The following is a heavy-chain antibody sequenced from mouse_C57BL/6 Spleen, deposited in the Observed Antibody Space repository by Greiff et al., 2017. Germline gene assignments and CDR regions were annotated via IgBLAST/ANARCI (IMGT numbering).Heavy chain of an antibody. V-gene: IGHV1-81*01. CDR3: ARYCHRYGYGGDFDY. CDR1: GYTFTSYG. CDR2: IYPRSGNT. Sequence: QVQLQQSGAELARPGASVKLSCKASGYTFTSYGISWVKQSNGQGLEWIGEIYPRSGNTNYNEKFKGKATLTADKSSSTAYMELRRLTSEDSAVXFCARYCHRYGYGGDFDYWGQGTTLTVSS. J-gene: IGHJ2*01. D-gene: IGHD2-2*01.